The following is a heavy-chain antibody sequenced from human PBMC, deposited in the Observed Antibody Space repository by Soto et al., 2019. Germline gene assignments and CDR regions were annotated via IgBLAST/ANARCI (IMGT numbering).Heavy chain of an antibody. CDR3: AKDLYIVGATPGY. Sequence: VQLVETGGGLIQPGGSLRLSCAASGFTVSSNYMSWVRQAPGKGLEWVAVISYDGSNKYYADSVKGRFTISRDNSKNTLYLQMNSLRAEDTAVYYCAKDLYIVGATPGYWGQGTLVTVSS. V-gene: IGHV3-30*18. D-gene: IGHD1-26*01. CDR1: GFTVSSNY. J-gene: IGHJ4*02. CDR2: ISYDGSNK.